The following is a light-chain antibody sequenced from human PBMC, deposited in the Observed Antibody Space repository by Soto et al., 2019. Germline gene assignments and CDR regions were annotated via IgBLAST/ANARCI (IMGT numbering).Light chain of an antibody. Sequence: QSALTQPASVSGSPGQSITISCTGISSDVETDNLVSWYQQHPGEAPQLIIYEVTKRPSGVSDRFSGSKSGNTASLTISGLQADDEADYSCCSHSKSGTFEWVFGGGTQLTVL. CDR1: SSDVETDNL. V-gene: IGLV2-23*02. J-gene: IGLJ3*02. CDR3: CSHSKSGTFEWV. CDR2: EVT.